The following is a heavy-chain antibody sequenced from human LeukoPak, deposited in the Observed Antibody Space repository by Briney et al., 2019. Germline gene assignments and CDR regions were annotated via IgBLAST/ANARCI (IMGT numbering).Heavy chain of an antibody. J-gene: IGHJ4*02. D-gene: IGHD3-10*01. CDR2: IIPIFGTA. V-gene: IGHV1-69*01. CDR1: GGTFSSYA. Sequence: SVKVSCKASGGTFSSYAISWVRQAPGQGLEWMGGIIPIFGTANYAQKFQGRVTITAEESTSTAYMELSSLRSEDTAVYYCARDLAMVRGVIGYFDYWGQGTLVTVSS. CDR3: ARDLAMVRGVIGYFDY.